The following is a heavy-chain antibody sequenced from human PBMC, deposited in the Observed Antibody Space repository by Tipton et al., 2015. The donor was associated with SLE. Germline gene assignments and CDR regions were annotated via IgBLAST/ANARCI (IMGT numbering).Heavy chain of an antibody. D-gene: IGHD3-3*01. CDR3: ARRPQITIFGVPGDI. CDR1: GGSISSSSYY. V-gene: IGHV4-39*01. J-gene: IGHJ3*02. Sequence: TLSLTCTVSGGSISSSSYYWGWIRQPPGKGLEWIGSIYYSGSTYYNPSLKSRATISVDTSKNQFSLKLSSVTAADTAVYYCARRPQITIFGVPGDIWGQGTMVTVSS. CDR2: IYYSGST.